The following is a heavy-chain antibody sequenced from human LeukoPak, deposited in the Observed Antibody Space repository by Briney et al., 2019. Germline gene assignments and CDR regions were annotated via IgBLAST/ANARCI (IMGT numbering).Heavy chain of an antibody. CDR2: ISSSSSYI. D-gene: IGHD3-9*01. Sequence: KPGGSPRLSCAASGFTFSSYSMNWVRQAPGKGLEWVSSISSSSSYIYYADSVKGRFTISRDNAKNSLYLQMNSLRAEDTAVYYCARRGGYDILTGYKNWFDPWGQGTLVTVSS. V-gene: IGHV3-21*01. CDR3: ARRGGYDILTGYKNWFDP. CDR1: GFTFSSYS. J-gene: IGHJ5*02.